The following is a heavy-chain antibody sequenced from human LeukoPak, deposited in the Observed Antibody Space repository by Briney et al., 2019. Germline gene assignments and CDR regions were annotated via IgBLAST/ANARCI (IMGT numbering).Heavy chain of an antibody. D-gene: IGHD1-1*01. V-gene: IGHV4-61*05. Sequence: PSETLSLTCTVSGGSIGSSNYIWTWIRQPPGKGLEWIGFIYYSGNTNYNPSLKSRVTISVDTSKNHFSLKLSSVSAADTALYYCARAGYNFASGYHFDYWGQGTLVTVSS. CDR3: ARAGYNFASGYHFDY. CDR2: IYYSGNT. J-gene: IGHJ4*02. CDR1: GGSIGSSNYI.